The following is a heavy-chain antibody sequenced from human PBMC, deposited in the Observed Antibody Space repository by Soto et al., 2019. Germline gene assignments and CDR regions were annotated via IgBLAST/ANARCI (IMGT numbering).Heavy chain of an antibody. D-gene: IGHD3-10*01. V-gene: IGHV1-69*02. Sequence: QVQLVQSVAALRKPGSSVKVSCKASGDNFSFYTINWVRQAPGLGLEWMGRVNPILSMSNYAQKFQGRVTMTAHKSTSTAYMGLSILTSEATAFYYCATSYGSRNRAFDYWGQGALVTVSS. CDR2: VNPILSMS. CDR1: GDNFSFYT. CDR3: ATSYGSRNRAFDY. J-gene: IGHJ4*02.